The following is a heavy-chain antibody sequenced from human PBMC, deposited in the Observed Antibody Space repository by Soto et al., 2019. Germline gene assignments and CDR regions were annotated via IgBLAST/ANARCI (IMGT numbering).Heavy chain of an antibody. Sequence: SETLSLTCTVSGASISTNHHNWAWVRQPPGKGLEWMGNIHYRGDTYFNPSLGSRLSMSVDTSKNQFSLKLTSVTAADTAVYYCARLPTGYPNWFDPWGQGTLVTVSS. CDR3: ARLPTGYPNWFDP. D-gene: IGHD3-9*01. CDR1: GASISTNHHN. CDR2: IHYRGDT. J-gene: IGHJ5*02. V-gene: IGHV4-39*01.